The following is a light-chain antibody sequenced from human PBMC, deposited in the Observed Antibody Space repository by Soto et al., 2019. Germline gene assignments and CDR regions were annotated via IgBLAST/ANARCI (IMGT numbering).Light chain of an antibody. Sequence: EIVLTQSPSTLSLSPGDRVTLSCRASQSVSSYLAWYQQKPGQAPRLLIYDASNRATGIPARFSGRGSGTDFTLTISSLEPEDFAVYYCQQRSNWPLTFGGGTKVELK. J-gene: IGKJ4*01. CDR3: QQRSNWPLT. V-gene: IGKV3-11*01. CDR1: QSVSSY. CDR2: DAS.